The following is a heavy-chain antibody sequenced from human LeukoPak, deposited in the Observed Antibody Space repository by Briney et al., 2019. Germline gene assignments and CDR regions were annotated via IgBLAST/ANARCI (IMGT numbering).Heavy chain of an antibody. D-gene: IGHD2-8*01. Sequence: SVKVSCKASGGTFSSYAISWVRQAPAQGLEWMGGIIPLFGTANYAQKFQGRVTITADESTSTAYMELSSPRSEDTAVYYCVTASDCTNGVCGDYWGQGALVTVSS. J-gene: IGHJ4*02. V-gene: IGHV1-69*13. CDR1: GGTFSSYA. CDR3: VTASDCTNGVCGDY. CDR2: IIPLFGTA.